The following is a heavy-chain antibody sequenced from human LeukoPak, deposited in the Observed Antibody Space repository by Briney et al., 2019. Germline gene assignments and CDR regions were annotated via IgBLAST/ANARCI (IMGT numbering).Heavy chain of an antibody. CDR2: IYYSGST. D-gene: IGHD6-13*01. V-gene: IGHV4-39*01. CDR3: ARLGSIAAADYYYYYYMDV. J-gene: IGHJ6*03. CDR1: GGSISSSSYY. Sequence: PSETLSLTXTVSGGSISSSSYYWGWIRQPPGKGLEWIGSIYYSGSTYYNPSLKSRVTISVDTSKNQFSLKLSSVTAADTAVYYCARLGSIAAADYYYYYYMDVWGKGTTVTVSS.